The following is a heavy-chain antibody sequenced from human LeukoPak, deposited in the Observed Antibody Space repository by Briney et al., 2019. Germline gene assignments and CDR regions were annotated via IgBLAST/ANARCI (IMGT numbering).Heavy chain of an antibody. Sequence: SETLSLTCAVYGGSFSGYYWSWIRQPPGKGLEWIGEINHSGSTNYNPSLKSRVTISVDTSKNQFSLKLSSVTAADTAVYYCARVRGSGSHIWSGAFDIWGQGTMVTVSS. V-gene: IGHV4-34*01. D-gene: IGHD3-10*01. CDR2: INHSGST. CDR3: ARVRGSGSHIWSGAFDI. J-gene: IGHJ3*02. CDR1: GGSFSGYY.